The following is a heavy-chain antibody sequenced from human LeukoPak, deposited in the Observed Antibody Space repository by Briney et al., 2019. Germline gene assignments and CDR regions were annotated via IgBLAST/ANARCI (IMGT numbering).Heavy chain of an antibody. CDR2: ITSSGFNT. V-gene: IGHV3-23*01. D-gene: IGHD2-21*02. CDR1: GFTFINYA. CDR3: AKDLGDGLWYFVL. Sequence: GGSLRHSCAASGFTFINYAMNWVSQAPGKGLEWVSTITSSGFNTYYADSVKGRFTISRDNSKNTMYLQMNSLRAEDTAVYYCAKDLGDGLWYFVLWGRGTLVTVSS. J-gene: IGHJ2*01.